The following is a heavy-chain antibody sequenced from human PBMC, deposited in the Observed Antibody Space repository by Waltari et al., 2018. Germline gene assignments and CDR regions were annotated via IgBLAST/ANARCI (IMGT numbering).Heavy chain of an antibody. CDR2: INAGNGNT. CDR3: ASPGYSSGWLGTDAFDI. D-gene: IGHD6-19*01. J-gene: IGHJ3*02. V-gene: IGHV1-3*01. Sequence: QVQLVQSGAEVKKPGASVKVSCKASGYTFTSYAMHWVRQAPGQRLEWMGWINAGNGNTKYSQKVQGRVTITRDTSASTAYMELSSLRSEDTAVYYCASPGYSSGWLGTDAFDIWGQGTMVTVSS. CDR1: GYTFTSYA.